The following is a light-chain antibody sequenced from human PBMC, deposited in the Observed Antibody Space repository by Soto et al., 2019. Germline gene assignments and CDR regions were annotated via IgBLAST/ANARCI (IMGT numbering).Light chain of an antibody. CDR1: HNDIGTYDY. CDR2: GVT. J-gene: IGLJ1*01. CDR3: TPSTPTRFYV. Sequence: QSALTQPTSVSGSPGQSITISCTGNHNDIGTYDYVSWYQQHPGRAPRLLIHGVTTRPSGISDRFSASKSGLTASLTISGPHPRAEADYYGTPSTPTRFYVFGPGTKVT. V-gene: IGLV2-14*03.